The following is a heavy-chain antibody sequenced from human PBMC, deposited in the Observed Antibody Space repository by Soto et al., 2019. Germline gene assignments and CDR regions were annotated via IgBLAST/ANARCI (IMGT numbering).Heavy chain of an antibody. Sequence: QVQLQEWGPGLVKPSQTLSLICSVSGGSINSVDYYWSWIRQTPGKGLEWIGYTSYFGTTDYMPSLKSRVTMSVDTSKNQFSLKLSSVTAADTAVYYCARVQRDTAMGHFDYWGQGTLVVVSS. D-gene: IGHD5-18*01. CDR3: ARVQRDTAMGHFDY. CDR1: GGSINSVDYY. CDR2: TSYFGTT. J-gene: IGHJ4*02. V-gene: IGHV4-30-4*01.